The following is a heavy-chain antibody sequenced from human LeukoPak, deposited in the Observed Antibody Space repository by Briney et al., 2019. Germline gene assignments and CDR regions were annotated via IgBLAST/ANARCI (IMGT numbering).Heavy chain of an antibody. V-gene: IGHV4-61*02. CDR3: ARVGRYCSSTSCYKGAFDI. CDR1: GGSLSSGSYY. CDR2: IYTSGST. D-gene: IGHD2-2*02. Sequence: PSETLSLTCTVSGGSLSSGSYYWSWIRQPAGKGLEWIWRIYTSGSTNYNPSLKSRVTISVDTSKNQFSLKLSSVTAADTAVYYCARVGRYCSSTSCYKGAFDIWGQGTMVTVSS. J-gene: IGHJ3*02.